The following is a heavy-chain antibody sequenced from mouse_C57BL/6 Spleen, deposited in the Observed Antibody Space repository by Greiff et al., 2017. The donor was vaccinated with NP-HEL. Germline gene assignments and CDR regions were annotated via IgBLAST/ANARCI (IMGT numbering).Heavy chain of an antibody. J-gene: IGHJ2*01. D-gene: IGHD1-1*01. V-gene: IGHV1-62-2*01. CDR1: GYTFTEYT. CDR3: ARHEGLITTVVGYYFDY. CDR2: FYPGSGSI. Sequence: VQLQQSGAVLVKPGASVKLSCKASGYTFTEYTIHWLKQRSGLGLEWIGWFYPGSGSIKYNEKFKDKATLTADKSSSTVYMELSRLTSEDSAVYFCARHEGLITTVVGYYFDYWGQGTTLTVSS.